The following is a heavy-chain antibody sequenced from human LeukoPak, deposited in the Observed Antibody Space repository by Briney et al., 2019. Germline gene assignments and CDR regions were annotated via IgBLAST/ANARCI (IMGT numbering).Heavy chain of an antibody. J-gene: IGHJ4*02. D-gene: IGHD3-9*01. CDR1: GGSISSYY. CDR2: IYHSGST. CDR3: ARSQILRYFVD. V-gene: IGHV4-59*08. Sequence: SETLSLTCTVSGGSISSYYWSWIRQPPGKGLEWIGSIYHSGSTYYNPSLKSRVTISVDTSKNQFSLKLSSVTAADTAVYYCARSQILRYFVDWGQGTLVTVSS.